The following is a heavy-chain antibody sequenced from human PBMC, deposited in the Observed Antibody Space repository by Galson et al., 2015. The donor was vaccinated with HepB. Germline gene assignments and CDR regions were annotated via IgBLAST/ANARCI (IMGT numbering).Heavy chain of an antibody. J-gene: IGHJ4*02. CDR1: GFTVSNTY. CDR2: IYSGGHA. V-gene: IGHV3-53*01. CDR3: ASPFCIGGNCYPLWY. D-gene: IGHD2-15*01. Sequence: SLRLSCAASGFTVSNTYMSWVRQAPGKGLEWLPVIYSGGHAFYADSVKGRFTISRDTSKNTVYLQMDSLRVEDTAVYSCASPFCIGGNCYPLWYWGQGTLVTVSS.